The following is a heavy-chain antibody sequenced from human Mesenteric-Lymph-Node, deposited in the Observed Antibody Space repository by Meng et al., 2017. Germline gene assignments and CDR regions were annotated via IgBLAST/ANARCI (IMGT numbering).Heavy chain of an antibody. D-gene: IGHD3-22*01. CDR3: ARHPRYYYDSSGYPH. J-gene: IGHJ4*02. CDR1: GGSFSGYY. V-gene: IGHV4-34*01. CDR2: INHSGST. Sequence: GSLRLSCAVYGGSFSGYYWSWIRQPPGKGLEWIGEINHSGSTNYNPSLKSRVTISVDTSKNQFSLKLSSVTAADTAVYYCARHPRYYYDSSGYPHWGQGTLVTVSS.